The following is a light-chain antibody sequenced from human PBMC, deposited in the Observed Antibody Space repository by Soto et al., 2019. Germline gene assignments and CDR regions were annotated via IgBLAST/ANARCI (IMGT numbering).Light chain of an antibody. J-gene: IGLJ1*01. CDR1: SSDVGGYNY. V-gene: IGLV2-14*01. CDR3: SSYTSSSSHNV. CDR2: EVS. Sequence: QSALTQPASGSGSPGQSITISCTGTSSDVGGYNYVSWYQQHPGKAPKLMIYEVSNRPSGVSNRFSGSNSGNTASLTISGLQAEDEADYYCSSYTSSSSHNVFGTGTKLTVL.